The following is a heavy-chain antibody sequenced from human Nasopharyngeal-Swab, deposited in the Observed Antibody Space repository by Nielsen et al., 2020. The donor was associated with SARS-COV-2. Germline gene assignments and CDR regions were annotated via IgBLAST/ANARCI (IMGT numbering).Heavy chain of an antibody. V-gene: IGHV5-10-1*01. CDR2: NDPSDSYT. CDR3: ARWVVDCSSTSCHYYFDY. J-gene: IGHJ4*02. D-gene: IGHD2-2*01. Sequence: GESLKISCKGSGSSFTSYRIRRDRQRPGKGLEWMGRNDPSDSYTNYSPSFQGHVTISADKSISTAYLQWSSLKASDTAMYYCARWVVDCSSTSCHYYFDYWGQGTLVTVSS. CDR1: GSSFTSYR.